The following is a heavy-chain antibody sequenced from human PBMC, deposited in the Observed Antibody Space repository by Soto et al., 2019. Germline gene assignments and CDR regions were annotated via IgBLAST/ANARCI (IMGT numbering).Heavy chain of an antibody. J-gene: IGHJ4*02. CDR1: GFTFSSYA. Sequence: GGSLRLSCAASGFTFSSYAMSWVRPAPGKGLEWVSAISGSGGSTYYADSVKGRFTISRDNSKNTLYMQMNSLRAEDTAVYYCAKDFVGTLADCFDYWGQGTLVTVSS. V-gene: IGHV3-23*01. D-gene: IGHD6-19*01. CDR2: ISGSGGST. CDR3: AKDFVGTLADCFDY.